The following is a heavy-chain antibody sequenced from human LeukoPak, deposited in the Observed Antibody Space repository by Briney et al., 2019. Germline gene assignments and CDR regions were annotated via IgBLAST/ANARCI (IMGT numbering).Heavy chain of an antibody. CDR1: GVSISSGSYY. Sequence: SETLSLTCTVSGVSISSGSYYWSWIRQPPGKGLEWIGYIYYTGSTSYNPSLKSRVTMSLDASKNQFSLELNSVTPADTAVYYCARGGNYWPQWWFDPWGRGTLVSVSS. CDR2: IYYTGST. V-gene: IGHV4-61*01. D-gene: IGHD1-26*01. CDR3: ARGGNYWPQWWFDP. J-gene: IGHJ5*02.